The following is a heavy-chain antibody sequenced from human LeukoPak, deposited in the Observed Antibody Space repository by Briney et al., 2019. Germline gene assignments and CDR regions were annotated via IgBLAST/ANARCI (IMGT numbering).Heavy chain of an antibody. CDR1: GGSISSSSYY. Sequence: SETLSLTCTVSGGSISSSSYYWGWIRQPPGKGLEWIGRIYYSGSTYYNPSLKSRVTISVDTSKNQFSLKLSSVTAADTAVYYCARHRAAGSNYAGNWFDPWGQGTLVTVSS. CDR3: ARHRAAGSNYAGNWFDP. D-gene: IGHD4-11*01. CDR2: IYYSGST. V-gene: IGHV4-39*01. J-gene: IGHJ5*02.